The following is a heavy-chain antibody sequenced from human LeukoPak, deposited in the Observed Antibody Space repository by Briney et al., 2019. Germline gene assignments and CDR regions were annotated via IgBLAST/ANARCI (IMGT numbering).Heavy chain of an antibody. V-gene: IGHV1-2*02. J-gene: IGHJ3*02. D-gene: IGHD5-18*01. CDR2: INPNSGGT. CDR1: GYTFTGYY. Sequence: GASVKVSCKASGYTFTGYYMHWVRQAPGQGLEWMGWINPNSGGTNYAQKFQGRVTMTRDTSISTAYMELSRLRSDDTAVYYCARKDVDTATVDEGSAFDIWGQGTMVTVSS. CDR3: ARKDVDTATVDEGSAFDI.